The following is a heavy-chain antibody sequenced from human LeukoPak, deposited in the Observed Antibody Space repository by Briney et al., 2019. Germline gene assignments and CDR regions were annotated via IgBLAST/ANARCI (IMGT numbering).Heavy chain of an antibody. V-gene: IGHV3-23*01. CDR1: GFTFSSYA. Sequence: GGSLRLSCAASGFTFSSYAMSWVRQAPGKGLEWVSAISGSGGSTYYADSVKGRFTISRDNSKNTLYLQMNSLRAEDTAVYYCAKTYSRIVGATDVDYWGQGTLVTVSS. CDR2: ISGSGGST. CDR3: AKTYSRIVGATDVDY. D-gene: IGHD1-26*01. J-gene: IGHJ4*02.